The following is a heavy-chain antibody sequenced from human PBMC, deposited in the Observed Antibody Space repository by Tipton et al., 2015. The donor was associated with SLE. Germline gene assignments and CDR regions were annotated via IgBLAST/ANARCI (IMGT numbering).Heavy chain of an antibody. CDR2: INHSGST. CDR1: GGSFSGYY. CDR3: ARHEAYDAFDI. D-gene: IGHD3-16*01. J-gene: IGHJ3*02. V-gene: IGHV4-34*01. Sequence: GLVKPSETLSLTCAVYGGSFSGYYWSWIRQPPGKGLEWIGEINHSGSTNYNPSLKSRVTISVDTSKNQFSLKLSSVTAADTAVYYCARHEAYDAFDIWGQGTMVTVSS.